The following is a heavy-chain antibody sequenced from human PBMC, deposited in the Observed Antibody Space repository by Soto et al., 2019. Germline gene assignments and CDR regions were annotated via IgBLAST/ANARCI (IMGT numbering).Heavy chain of an antibody. J-gene: IGHJ4*02. CDR2: IYYSGST. CDR1: GGSISSYY. Sequence: SETLSLTCTVSGGSISSYYWSWIRQPPGKGLEWIGYIYYSGSTNYNPSLKSRVTISVDTSKNQFSLKLSSVTAADTAVYYCARGYDSSGYYLDYWGQGTLVTVSS. CDR3: ARGYDSSGYYLDY. D-gene: IGHD3-22*01. V-gene: IGHV4-59*12.